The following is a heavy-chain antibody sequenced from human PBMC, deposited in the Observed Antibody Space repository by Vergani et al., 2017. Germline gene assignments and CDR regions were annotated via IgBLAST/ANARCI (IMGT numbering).Heavy chain of an antibody. CDR3: ARTIGHCSNSNCYNLAY. CDR1: GGSLINYY. CDR2: IYSSGST. V-gene: IGHV4-59*01. J-gene: IGHJ4*02. D-gene: IGHD2-2*02. Sequence: QVQLQESGPGLVKPSETLSLTCTVSGGSLINYYWSWVRQPPGKGLEWIGYIYSSGSTTYNPSLKSRLTMSVDPSKNQFSLKLRSVTLADTAVYYCARTIGHCSNSNCYNLAYWGQGTLVTVSS.